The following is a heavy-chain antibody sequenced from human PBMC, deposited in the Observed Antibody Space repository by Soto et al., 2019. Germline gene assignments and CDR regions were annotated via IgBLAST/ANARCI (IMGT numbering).Heavy chain of an antibody. CDR2: IYHSGST. CDR1: GGSISSINW. D-gene: IGHD2-15*01. J-gene: IGHJ3*02. Sequence: ETLSLTCAVSGGSISSINWWSWVRQPPGKGLEWIGEIYHSGSTNYNPSLKSRVTISVDKSKNQFSLKLSSVTAADTAVYYCARGDCSGGSCYSVDIWGKGTMVTVSS. CDR3: ARGDCSGGSCYSVDI. V-gene: IGHV4-4*02.